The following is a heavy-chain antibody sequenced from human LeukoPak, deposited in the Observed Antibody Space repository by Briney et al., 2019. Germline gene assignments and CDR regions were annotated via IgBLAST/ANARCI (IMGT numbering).Heavy chain of an antibody. CDR2: IYYSGST. V-gene: IGHV4-59*12. CDR1: GGSISSYY. CDR3: ASIAAAGTSYYYMDV. D-gene: IGHD6-13*01. Sequence: SETLSLTCTGSGGSISSYYWSWIRQPPGKGLEWIGYIYYSGSTKYNPSLKSRVTISVDTSKNQFSLKLSSVTAADTAVYYCASIAAAGTSYYYMDVWGKGTTVTVSS. J-gene: IGHJ6*03.